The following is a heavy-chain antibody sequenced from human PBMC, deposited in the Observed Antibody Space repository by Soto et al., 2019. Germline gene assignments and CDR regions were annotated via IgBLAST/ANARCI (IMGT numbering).Heavy chain of an antibody. V-gene: IGHV1-3*04. D-gene: IGHD5-18*01. Sequence: QVQIVQSGAEVKKPGASVKVSCKTSGYTFTLYTIHWVRQAPGQRLEWMGWINTGNGNTKYSQRFQGRVTMSRETTASTAYMELGSLTSEDTAVYYCAKLGGGYIFGPYLDYWGQGTLVTVSS. CDR2: INTGNGNT. CDR1: GYTFTLYT. J-gene: IGHJ4*02. CDR3: AKLGGGYIFGPYLDY.